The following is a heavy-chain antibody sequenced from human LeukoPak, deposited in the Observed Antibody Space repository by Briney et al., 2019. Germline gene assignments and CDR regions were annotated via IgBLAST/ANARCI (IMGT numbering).Heavy chain of an antibody. D-gene: IGHD6-19*01. J-gene: IGHJ4*02. V-gene: IGHV3-33*01. CDR3: ARDPGVRWLVGFDY. CDR2: MWYDGSNK. CDR1: GFTFSSYG. Sequence: PGGSLRLSCAASGFTFSSYGMHWVRQAPGKGLEGVAVMWYDGSNKYYADSVKGRFTISRDNSKNTLYLQMDSLRVEDTAVYYCARDPGVRWLVGFDYWGQGTLVTVSS.